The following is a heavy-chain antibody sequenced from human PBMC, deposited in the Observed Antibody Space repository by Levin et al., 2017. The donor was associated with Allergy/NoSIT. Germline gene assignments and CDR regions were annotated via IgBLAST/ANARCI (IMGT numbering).Heavy chain of an antibody. CDR3: ARTLDYYGSGVFGFDF. V-gene: IGHV4-38-2*01. J-gene: IGHJ3*01. CDR2: LYHDGNS. D-gene: IGHD3-10*01. Sequence: PGGSLRLSCDVSGYSISNGYYWGWIRQPPGRGLEWIASLYHDGNSYYSPSLKSRVTISVDPSKNQFSLRLNSVTAADTAVYYCARTLDYYGSGVFGFDFWGLGTMVTVSS. CDR1: GYSISNGYY.